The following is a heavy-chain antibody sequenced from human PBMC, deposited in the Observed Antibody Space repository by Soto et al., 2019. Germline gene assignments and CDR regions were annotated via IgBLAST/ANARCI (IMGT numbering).Heavy chain of an antibody. CDR2: ISGSGGST. V-gene: IGHV3-23*01. J-gene: IGHJ3*01. D-gene: IGHD3-10*01. CDR3: AKAKSRMV. Sequence: PWGSPRLCSAACGLTFSSSAMGWVLQAPGKGLEWVSAISGSGGSTYYADSVKGRFTISRDNSKNTLYLQMNSLRAEDTAVYYCAKAKSRMVRGQGTMVTGSS. CDR1: GLTFSSSA.